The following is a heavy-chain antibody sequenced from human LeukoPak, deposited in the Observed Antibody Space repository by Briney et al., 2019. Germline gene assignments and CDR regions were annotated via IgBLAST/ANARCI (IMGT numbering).Heavy chain of an antibody. J-gene: IGHJ5*01. CDR3: AKDLSNRGSSWYGDS. V-gene: IGHV3-7*03. CDR2: IKQDGSEK. CDR1: GFTFSSYW. Sequence: QPGGSLRLSCAASGFTFSSYWMSWVRQAPGKGLEWVANIKQDGSEKYYVDSVKGRFTISRDNAKNTLYLQMNSLRAEDTAVYYCAKDLSNRGSSWYGDSWGQGTLVTVSS. D-gene: IGHD6-13*01.